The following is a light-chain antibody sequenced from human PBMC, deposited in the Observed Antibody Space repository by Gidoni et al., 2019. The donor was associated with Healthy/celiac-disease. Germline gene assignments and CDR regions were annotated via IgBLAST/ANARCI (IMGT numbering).Light chain of an antibody. CDR2: KDS. V-gene: IGLV3-25*02. J-gene: IGLJ2*01. CDR3: QSADSSGTYVV. CDR1: ALPKQY. Sequence: SELTQPPSVSVPPGQTARITCSGDALPKQYAYWYQQKPGQAPVLVIYKDSERPSGIPERFSGSSSGTTVTLTISGVQAEDEADYYCQSADSSGTYVVFGGGTKLTVL.